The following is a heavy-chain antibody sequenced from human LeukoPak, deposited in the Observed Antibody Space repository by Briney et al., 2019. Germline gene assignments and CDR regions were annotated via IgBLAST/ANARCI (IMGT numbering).Heavy chain of an antibody. CDR3: ARESFGDPRAAWSYYYYYYMDV. J-gene: IGHJ6*03. CDR2: IYTSGST. Sequence: PSETLSLTCTVSGGSISSGSYYWSWIRQPAGKGLEWIGRIYTSGSTNYNPSLKSRVTISVDTSKNQFSLKLSSVTAADTAVYYCARESFGDPRAAWSYYYYYYMDVWGKGTTVTVSS. D-gene: IGHD3-10*01. CDR1: GGSISSGSYY. V-gene: IGHV4-61*02.